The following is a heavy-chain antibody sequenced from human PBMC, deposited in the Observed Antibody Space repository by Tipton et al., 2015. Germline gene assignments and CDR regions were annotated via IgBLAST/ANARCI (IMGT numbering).Heavy chain of an antibody. CDR1: AYSISSDYY. Sequence: TLSLTCAVSAYSISSDYYWGWIRQPPGKGLEWVGTIYYSGDTFYNPSLKSRIAVSVDTSKNQFSLSLTSVTAADTAVYYCARVPDSGFDAFDIWGQGTMVTVSS. J-gene: IGHJ3*02. CDR2: IYYSGDT. D-gene: IGHD5-12*01. CDR3: ARVPDSGFDAFDI. V-gene: IGHV4-38-2*01.